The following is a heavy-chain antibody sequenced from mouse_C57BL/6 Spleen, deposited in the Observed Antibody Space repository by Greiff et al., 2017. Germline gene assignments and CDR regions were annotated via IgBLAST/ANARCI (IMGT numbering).Heavy chain of an antibody. V-gene: IGHV1-62-2*01. CDR2: FYPGSGSI. D-gene: IGHD1-1*01. CDR1: GYTFTEYT. Sequence: QVQLQQSGAELVKPGASVKLSCKASGYTFTEYTIHWVKQRSGPGLAWIGWFYPGSGSIKYNEKFKDKATLTADKSSSTVYMELSRLTSEDSAVYFCARHEAPNYYGSIPYYFDYWGQGTTLTVSS. J-gene: IGHJ2*01. CDR3: ARHEAPNYYGSIPYYFDY.